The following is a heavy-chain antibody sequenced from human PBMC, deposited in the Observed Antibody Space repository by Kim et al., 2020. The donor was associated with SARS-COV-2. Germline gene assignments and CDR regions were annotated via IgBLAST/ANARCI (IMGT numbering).Heavy chain of an antibody. Sequence: SETLSLTCTVSGGSISSGGYYWSWIRQHPGKGLEWIGYIYYSGSTYYNPSLKSRVTISVDTSKNQFSLKLSSVTAADTAVYYCARGHRGVIILQHYFDYWGQGTLVTVSS. CDR1: GGSISSGGYY. D-gene: IGHD3-10*01. V-gene: IGHV4-31*03. J-gene: IGHJ4*02. CDR3: ARGHRGVIILQHYFDY. CDR2: IYYSGST.